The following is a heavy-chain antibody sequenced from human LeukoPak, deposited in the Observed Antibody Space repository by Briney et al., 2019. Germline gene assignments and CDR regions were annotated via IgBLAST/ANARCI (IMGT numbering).Heavy chain of an antibody. CDR1: GGSFSGYY. Sequence: SETLSLTCAVYGGSFSGYYWSWIRQPPGKGLEWIGYIYPSGSTYYNPSLKSRVTISADTSKNQFSLKLSSVTAADTAVYYCARQRYSYQLLPPYYYYYMDVWGKGTTVTVSS. CDR3: ARQRYSYQLLPPYYYYYMDV. CDR2: IYPSGST. D-gene: IGHD2-2*01. J-gene: IGHJ6*03. V-gene: IGHV4-4*09.